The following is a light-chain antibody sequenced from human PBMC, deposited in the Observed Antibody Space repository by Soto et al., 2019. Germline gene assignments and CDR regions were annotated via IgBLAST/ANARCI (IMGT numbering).Light chain of an antibody. CDR2: GNN. J-gene: IGLJ1*01. CDR1: SSTIGAAYK. V-gene: IGLV1-40*01. CDR3: QSYDSSLSGYV. Sequence: HSVLTQPPSVSRAPGQSVTISFTGSSSTIGAAYKVDWYQQLPATAPKLLIDGNNNRPSGVPARFSGSKSGTSASLAIAGLQAEDDGDYYCQSYDSSLSGYVLGTGTKVTVL.